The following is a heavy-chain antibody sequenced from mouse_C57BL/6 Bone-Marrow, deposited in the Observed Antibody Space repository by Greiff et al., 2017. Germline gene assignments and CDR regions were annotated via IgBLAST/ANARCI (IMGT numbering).Heavy chain of an antibody. CDR2: IDPSDSYP. CDR1: GYTFTSYW. J-gene: IGHJ3*01. CDR3: ARGYFAY. Sequence: QVQLKQPGAELVRPGTSVKLSCKASGYTFTSYWMHWVKQRPGQGLEWIGVIDPSDSYPNYNQKFKGKATLTVDTSSSTAYMQLSSLTSEDSAVYYCARGYFAYWGQGTLVTVSA. V-gene: IGHV1-59*01.